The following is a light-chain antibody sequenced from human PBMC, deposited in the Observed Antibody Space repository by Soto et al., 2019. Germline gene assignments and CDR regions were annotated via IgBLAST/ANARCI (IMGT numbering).Light chain of an antibody. CDR3: QQASSFPLT. Sequence: IQMTPSPVSVSASVGARVTISCRASQGISGWLAWYQHKPGKNPRLLIYKASTLQTGVPSRFCGSGSGTDFTLTISNLQPEDFATYLCQQASSFPLTFGGGTKVEIK. V-gene: IGKV1-12*01. CDR2: KAS. J-gene: IGKJ4*01. CDR1: QGISGW.